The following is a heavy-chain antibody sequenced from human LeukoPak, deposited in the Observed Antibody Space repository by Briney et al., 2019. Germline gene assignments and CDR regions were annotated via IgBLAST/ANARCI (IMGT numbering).Heavy chain of an antibody. D-gene: IGHD3-10*01. V-gene: IGHV4-34*01. CDR1: GGSFSGYY. Sequence: SETLSLTCAVYGGSFSGYYWTWIRQPPGKGLEWIGEIHYSGSATYNPSLKSRVTISVDTSKNQFSLNLNSVTVADTAVYYCARGKGFGEKIDYWGRGALVTVSS. J-gene: IGHJ4*02. CDR2: IHYSGSA. CDR3: ARGKGFGEKIDY.